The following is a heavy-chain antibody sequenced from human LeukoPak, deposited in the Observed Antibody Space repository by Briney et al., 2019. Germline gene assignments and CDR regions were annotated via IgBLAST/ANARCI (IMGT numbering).Heavy chain of an antibody. D-gene: IGHD2-2*01. V-gene: IGHV1-2*02. Sequence: GASVKVSCKASGYTLTGYYMHWVRQAPGQGLEWRGWINPNSGGTNYAQKFQGRVTMTRDTSISTAYMELSRLRSDDTAVYYCARGPYCSSTSCRYYYYYYMDVWGKGTTVTVSS. CDR2: INPNSGGT. CDR1: GYTLTGYY. CDR3: ARGPYCSSTSCRYYYYYYMDV. J-gene: IGHJ6*03.